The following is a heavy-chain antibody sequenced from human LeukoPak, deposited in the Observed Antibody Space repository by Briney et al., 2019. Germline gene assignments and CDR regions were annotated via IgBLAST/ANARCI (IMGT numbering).Heavy chain of an antibody. J-gene: IGHJ4*02. CDR3: ARGRRRRELLWFGELFNNGIADY. Sequence: SETLSLTCTVSGGSISSSSYYWGWIRQPPGKGLEWIGSIYYSGSTYYNPSLKSRVTISVDTSKNQFSLKLSSVTAADTAVYYCARGRRRRELLWFGELFNNGIADYWGQGTLVTVSS. CDR2: IYYSGST. D-gene: IGHD3-10*01. CDR1: GGSISSSSYY. V-gene: IGHV4-39*07.